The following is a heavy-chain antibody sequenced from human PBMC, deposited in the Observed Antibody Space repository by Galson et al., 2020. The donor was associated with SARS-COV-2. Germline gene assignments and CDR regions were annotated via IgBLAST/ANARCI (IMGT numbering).Heavy chain of an antibody. D-gene: IGHD4-4*01. CDR3: ARDSQGGNDYNYLLF. CDR2: INPSGGGK. CDR1: GYTFTSYY. V-gene: IGHV1-46*01. Sequence: ASVKVSCKASGYTFTSYYIHWVRQAPAQGLEWMGIINPSGGGKTYAQKFQGRVTMTRDTSTSTVYMELSSLRSEDTAVYYCARDSQGGNDYNYLLFWGQGTLVTVSS. J-gene: IGHJ4*02.